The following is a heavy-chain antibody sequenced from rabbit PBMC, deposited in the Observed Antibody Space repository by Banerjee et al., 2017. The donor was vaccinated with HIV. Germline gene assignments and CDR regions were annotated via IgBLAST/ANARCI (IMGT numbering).Heavy chain of an antibody. J-gene: IGHJ4*01. Sequence: LEESGGGLVQPEGSLTLTCTASGFTFSSYRICWVRQAPGKGLEWIGCIYTGSGSTYYASWAKGRFTISKTSSPTVTLQMTSLTAADTATYFCARDASGGGDGYFSLNLWGPGTLVTVS. V-gene: IGHV1S45*01. CDR1: GFTFSSYR. CDR3: ARDASGGGDGYFSLNL. CDR2: IYTGSGST. D-gene: IGHD1-1*01.